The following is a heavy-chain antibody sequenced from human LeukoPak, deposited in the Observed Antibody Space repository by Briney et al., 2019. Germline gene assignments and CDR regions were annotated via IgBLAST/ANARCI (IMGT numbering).Heavy chain of an antibody. J-gene: IGHJ4*02. V-gene: IGHV3-21*06. CDR2: ISGSTTYI. CDR1: GFTFNSYN. CDR3: ASAKFDY. Sequence: GGSLRLSCAASGFTFNSYNMNWVRQAPGKGLEWVSSISGSTTYIYYAGSVKGRFTISRDNAKNSLYLQMNSPRAEDTAVYYCASAKFDYWGQGTLVTVSS.